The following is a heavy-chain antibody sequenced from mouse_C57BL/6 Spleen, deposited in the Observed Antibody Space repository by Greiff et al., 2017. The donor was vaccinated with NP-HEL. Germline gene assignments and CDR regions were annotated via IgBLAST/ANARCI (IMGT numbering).Heavy chain of an antibody. CDR2: IYPGDGDT. D-gene: IGHD1-1*01. CDR1: GYAFSSYW. CDR3: ARHPSIYYYGSSPGGD. J-gene: IGHJ2*01. Sequence: VQLQESGAELVKPGASVKISCKASGYAFSSYWMNWVKQRPGKGLEWIGQIYPGDGDTNYNGKFKGKATLTADKFSSTAYMQLSSLTSEDSAVYFCARHPSIYYYGSSPGGDWGQGTTLTVSS. V-gene: IGHV1-80*01.